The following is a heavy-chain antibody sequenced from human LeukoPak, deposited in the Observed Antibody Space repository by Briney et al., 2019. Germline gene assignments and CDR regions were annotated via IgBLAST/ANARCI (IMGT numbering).Heavy chain of an antibody. D-gene: IGHD1-26*01. CDR1: GDSVSSNSAA. CDR2: TYYRSKWYN. CDR3: ARGVGATGYYYYYYMDV. Sequence: SQTLSLTCAISGDSVSSNSAAWNWIRQSPSRGLEWLGRTYYRSKWYNDYAVSVKSRITINPDTSKNQFSLQLNSVTPEDTAVYYCARGVGATGYYYYYYMDVWGKGTTVTVSS. J-gene: IGHJ6*03. V-gene: IGHV6-1*01.